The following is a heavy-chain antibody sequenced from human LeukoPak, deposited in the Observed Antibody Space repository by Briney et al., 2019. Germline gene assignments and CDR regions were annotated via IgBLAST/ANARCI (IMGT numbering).Heavy chain of an antibody. CDR1: GGSISSSSYY. CDR3: ARQLGYCSSTSCYADKVDY. CDR2: IYYSGST. V-gene: IGHV4-39*01. Sequence: SETLSLTCTVSGGSISSSSYYWGWIRQPPGKGLEWIGSIYYSGSTYYNPSLKSRVTISVDTSKNQFSLKLSSVTAADTAVYYCARQLGYCSSTSCYADKVDYWGQGTLVTVSS. D-gene: IGHD2-2*01. J-gene: IGHJ4*02.